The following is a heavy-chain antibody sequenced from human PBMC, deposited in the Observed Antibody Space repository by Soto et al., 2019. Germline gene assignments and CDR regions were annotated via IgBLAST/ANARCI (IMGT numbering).Heavy chain of an antibody. CDR1: GYTFNSHE. Sequence: GGSLRLSCVASGYTFNSHEMNWIRQTPGKGLEWISSISGSGTTKYADSVKGRFTISRDNAHKSIYLEMNSLRVEDTAVYYCARDPPATRHGMDVWGQGTTVTVSS. J-gene: IGHJ6*02. CDR2: ISGSGTT. CDR3: ARDPPATRHGMDV. V-gene: IGHV3-48*03.